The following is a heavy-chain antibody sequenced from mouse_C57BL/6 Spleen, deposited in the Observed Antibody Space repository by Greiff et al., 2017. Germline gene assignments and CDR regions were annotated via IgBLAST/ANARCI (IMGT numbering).Heavy chain of an antibody. Sequence: VQRVESGAELVRPGASVTLSCKASGYTFTDYEMHWVKQTPVHGLEWIGAIDPETGGTAYNQKFKGKAILTADKSSSTAYMELRSLTSEDSAVYYCTRSGDGFAYWGQGTLVTVSA. CDR1: GYTFTDYE. V-gene: IGHV1-15*01. CDR3: TRSGDGFAY. D-gene: IGHD1-3*01. J-gene: IGHJ3*01. CDR2: IDPETGGT.